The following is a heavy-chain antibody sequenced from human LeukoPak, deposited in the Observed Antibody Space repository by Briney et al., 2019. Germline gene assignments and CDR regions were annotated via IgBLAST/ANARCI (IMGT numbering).Heavy chain of an antibody. CDR2: IYTSGST. CDR3: ARVTMVRGVIIPFDY. CDR1: GGSISSGSYY. D-gene: IGHD3-10*01. J-gene: IGHJ4*02. Sequence: SETLSLTCTVSGGSISSGSYYWSWIRQPAGKGLEWIGRIYTSGSTNYNPSLKSRVTISVDTSKNQFSLKLSSVTAADTAVYYCARVTMVRGVIIPFDYWGQGTLVTVSS. V-gene: IGHV4-61*02.